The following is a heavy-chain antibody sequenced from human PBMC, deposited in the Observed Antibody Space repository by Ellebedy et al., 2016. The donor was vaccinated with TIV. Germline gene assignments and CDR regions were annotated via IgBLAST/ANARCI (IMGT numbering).Heavy chain of an antibody. CDR2: IGISGSTT. CDR1: GFTFSSYE. D-gene: IGHD3-10*01. CDR3: ARSGLDY. J-gene: IGHJ4*02. V-gene: IGHV3-48*03. Sequence: GESLKISCAASGFTFSSYEMNWVRQAPGKGLEWVSHIGISGSTTYYADSVKGRITISRDNAKNSLYLQMNSLRAEDTAVYYCARSGLDYWGQGTLVTVSS.